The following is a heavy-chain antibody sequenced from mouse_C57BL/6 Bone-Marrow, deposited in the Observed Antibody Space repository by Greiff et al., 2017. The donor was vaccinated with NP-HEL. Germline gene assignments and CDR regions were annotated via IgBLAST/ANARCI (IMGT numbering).Heavy chain of an antibody. CDR3: ARSVSLRPCAY. CDR1: GYTFTSYT. J-gene: IGHJ3*01. V-gene: IGHV1-4*01. Sequence: QVQLQQSGAELARPGASVKMSCKASGYTFTSYTMHWVKQRPGQGLEWIGYINPSSGYTKYNQKFKDKATLTADKSSSTAYMQLSSLTSEDSAVYYCARSVSLRPCAYWGQGTLVTVSA. D-gene: IGHD1-2*01. CDR2: INPSSGYT.